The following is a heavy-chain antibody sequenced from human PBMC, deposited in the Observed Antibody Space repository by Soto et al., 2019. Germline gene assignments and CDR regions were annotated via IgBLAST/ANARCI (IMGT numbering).Heavy chain of an antibody. V-gene: IGHV3-30*18. CDR3: AKGGSGGCSGGSCYPGYLDV. D-gene: IGHD2-15*01. J-gene: IGHJ6*02. Sequence: LRLSCAASGFTFSSYGMHWVRQAPGKGLEWVAVISYDGSNKYYADSVKGRFTISRDNSKNTLYLQMNSLRAEDTAVYYCAKGGSGGCSGGSCYPGYLDVWGQGTTVTVSS. CDR1: GFTFSSYG. CDR2: ISYDGSNK.